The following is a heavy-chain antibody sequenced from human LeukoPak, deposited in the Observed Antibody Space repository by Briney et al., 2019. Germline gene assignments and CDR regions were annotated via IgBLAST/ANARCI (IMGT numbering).Heavy chain of an antibody. J-gene: IGHJ4*02. Sequence: PGGSLRLSCAASGFTFSDYYMNWVRQAPGKGLEWVSSISSSSTIYYADSVKGRFTISRDNAKNSLYLQMSSLRVDDTAVYYCARECLTCGGDSYDYWGQGALVTVSS. D-gene: IGHD2-21*01. CDR1: GFTFSDYY. CDR3: ARECLTCGGDSYDY. V-gene: IGHV3-69-1*02. CDR2: ISSSSTI.